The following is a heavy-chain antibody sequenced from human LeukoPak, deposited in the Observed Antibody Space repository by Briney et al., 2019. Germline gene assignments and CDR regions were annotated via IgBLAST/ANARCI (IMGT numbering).Heavy chain of an antibody. V-gene: IGHV1-2*02. CDR1: GYTFTGYY. CDR3: ARARYGFWSGYYLDY. J-gene: IGHJ4*02. Sequence: ASVKVSCKASGYTFTGYYMHWVRQAPGQGLEWMGWINPNSGGTNYAQKFQGRVTMTRDTSISTAYMELSRPRSDDTAVYYCARARYGFWSGYYLDYWGQGTLVTVSS. CDR2: INPNSGGT. D-gene: IGHD3-3*01.